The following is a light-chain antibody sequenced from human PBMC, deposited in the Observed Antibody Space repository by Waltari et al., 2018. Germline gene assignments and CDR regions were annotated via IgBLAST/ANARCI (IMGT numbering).Light chain of an antibody. CDR2: GAS. CDR3: QQYNNWQIT. J-gene: IGKJ5*01. Sequence: EVVMTQSPATLSVSPGERVTLSCRASQSVGYNLAWFQQQPGQAPRPLLYGASTRATDIPDRFSGSGSGTAFTLTISSLQSEDFANYYCQQYNNWQITFGQGTRLDLK. V-gene: IGKV3-15*01. CDR1: QSVGYN.